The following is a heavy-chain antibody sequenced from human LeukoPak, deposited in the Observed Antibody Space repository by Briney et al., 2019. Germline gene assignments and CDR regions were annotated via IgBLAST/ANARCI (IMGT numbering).Heavy chain of an antibody. Sequence: SGGSLRLSCAASGFTFSSYWMHGVRQAPGKGLVWVSRINSGGSSTSYGVSVKGRYPISRENAENTVYAHMKTLRAEDTAVYYCARGRAVVPAARKPHDAFDIWGQGTMVTVSS. CDR1: GFTFSSYW. D-gene: IGHD2-2*01. J-gene: IGHJ3*02. CDR2: INSGGSST. V-gene: IGHV3-74*01. CDR3: ARGRAVVPAARKPHDAFDI.